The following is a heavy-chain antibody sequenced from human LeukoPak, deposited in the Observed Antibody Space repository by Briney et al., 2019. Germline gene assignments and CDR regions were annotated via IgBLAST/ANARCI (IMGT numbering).Heavy chain of an antibody. CDR2: IYYSGST. D-gene: IGHD3-3*02. Sequence: SQTLSLTCTVSGGSISSGGYYWSWIRQHPGKGLEWIGYIYYSGSTYYNPSLKSRVTISVDTSKNQFSLKLSSVTAADTAVYYCARGCEVLAFLESHYYFDYWGQGTLVTVSS. CDR3: ARGCEVLAFLESHYYFDY. CDR1: GGSISSGGYY. V-gene: IGHV4-31*03. J-gene: IGHJ4*02.